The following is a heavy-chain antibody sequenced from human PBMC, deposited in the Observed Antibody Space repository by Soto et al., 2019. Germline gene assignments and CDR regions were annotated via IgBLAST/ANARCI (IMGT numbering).Heavy chain of an antibody. Sequence: EVQMLESGGGFIHPGGSLRLSCAASGFSFSSFAMNWVRQAPGKGLEWVSIISGSADSTFYADSVKGRFTISRDNSKSTLYLQINSLRAEDTCVYYCAKTRGAMIYAISVYGMDVWGQGTTVTVSS. CDR1: GFSFSSFA. CDR3: AKTRGAMIYAISVYGMDV. CDR2: ISGSADST. V-gene: IGHV3-23*01. J-gene: IGHJ6*02. D-gene: IGHD2-8*01.